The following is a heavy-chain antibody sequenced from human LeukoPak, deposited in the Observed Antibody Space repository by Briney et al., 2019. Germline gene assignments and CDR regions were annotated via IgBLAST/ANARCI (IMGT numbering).Heavy chain of an antibody. CDR2: INHSGST. D-gene: IGHD3-22*01. V-gene: IGHV4-34*01. CDR1: GGSFSGYY. Sequence: SETLSLTCAVYGGSFSGYYWSWIRQPPGKGLEWIGEINHSGSTNYNPSLKSRVTISVDTSKNQFSLKLSSVTAADTAVYYCMIRFVTIDYWGQGTLVTVSS. J-gene: IGHJ4*02. CDR3: MIRFVTIDY.